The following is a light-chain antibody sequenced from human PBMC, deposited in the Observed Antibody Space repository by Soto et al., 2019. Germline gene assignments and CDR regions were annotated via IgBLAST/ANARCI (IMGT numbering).Light chain of an antibody. CDR2: AAS. J-gene: IGKJ4*01. CDR3: QKYNSAPHT. CDR1: QAISNY. V-gene: IGKV1-27*01. Sequence: DIQMTQSPSSLSASVGDRVTITCRTSQAISNYLAWYQQKPGKVPKLLIYAASTLQSGVPTRFSGGGSGTDFSLNISSQQPEDVATYYCQKYNSAPHTFGGGTKVEIQ.